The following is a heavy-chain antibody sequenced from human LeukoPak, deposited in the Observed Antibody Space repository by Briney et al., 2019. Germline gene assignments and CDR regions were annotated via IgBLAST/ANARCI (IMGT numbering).Heavy chain of an antibody. V-gene: IGHV1-2*02. CDR3: ARARYSSGWYAVRGATFGY. CDR2: INPNSGGT. J-gene: IGHJ4*02. CDR1: GYTFTGYY. Sequence: ASVKVSCKASGYTFTGYYMHWVRQAPGQGLEWMGWINPNSGGTNYAQKFQGRVTMTRDTSISTAYMELSRLRSDDTAVYYCARARYSSGWYAVRGATFGYWGQGTLVTVSS. D-gene: IGHD6-19*01.